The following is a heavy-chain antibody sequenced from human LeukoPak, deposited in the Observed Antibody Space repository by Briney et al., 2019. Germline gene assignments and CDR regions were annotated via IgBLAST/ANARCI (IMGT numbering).Heavy chain of an antibody. Sequence: PSETLSLTCTVSGGSISSSSYYWGWIRQPPGKGLEWIGSIYYSGSTYYNPSLKSRVTISVDTSKNQFSLKLSSVTAADTAVYYCARDKDDSSSPGNWFDPWGQGTLVTVSS. CDR1: GGSISSSSYY. CDR3: ARDKDDSSSPGNWFDP. J-gene: IGHJ5*02. V-gene: IGHV4-39*07. CDR2: IYYSGST. D-gene: IGHD6-6*01.